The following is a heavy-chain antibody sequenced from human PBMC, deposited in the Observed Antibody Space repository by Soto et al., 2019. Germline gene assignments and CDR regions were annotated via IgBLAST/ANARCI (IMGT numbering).Heavy chain of an antibody. CDR2: ISGSGGST. CDR3: AKDGYSGSYKVWVYFDY. CDR1: GFTLSSYA. V-gene: IGHV3-23*01. J-gene: IGHJ4*02. Sequence: PGGAPRPSCAASGFTLSSYAMSWVRPAPGEGLEWVSAISGSGGSTYYADSVKGRFTISRDNSKNTLYLQMNSLRAEDTAVYYCAKDGYSGSYKVWVYFDYWGQGTLVTVSS. D-gene: IGHD1-26*01.